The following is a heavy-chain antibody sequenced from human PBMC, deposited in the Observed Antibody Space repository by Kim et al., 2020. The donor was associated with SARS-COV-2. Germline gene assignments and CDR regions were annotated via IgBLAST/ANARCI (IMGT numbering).Heavy chain of an antibody. J-gene: IGHJ5*02. CDR2: ISGHNGNT. Sequence: ASVKVSCKASGYTFASHGLSWVRQAPGQGLEWMGWISGHNGNTNYARKFQGRVTLTADTSTNTGYLELRSLTPDDTALYYCARETNTGWYGWFDPWGQGTLVTVSS. CDR1: GYTFASHG. CDR3: ARETNTGWYGWFDP. D-gene: IGHD6-19*01. V-gene: IGHV1-18*04.